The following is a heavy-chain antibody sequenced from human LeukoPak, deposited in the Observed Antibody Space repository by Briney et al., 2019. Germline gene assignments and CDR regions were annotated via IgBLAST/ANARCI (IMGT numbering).Heavy chain of an antibody. V-gene: IGHV3-48*01. J-gene: IGHJ6*02. Sequence: PGGSLRLSCAASGFTFSSYSMNWVRQAPGKGLEWVSYISSSSSTIYYADSVKGRFTISRDNAKNSLYLQMNSLRAEDTAVYYCARGIAAAGTSSYYYYYYGMDVWGQGTTVTVSS. CDR1: GFTFSSYS. CDR2: ISSSSSTI. D-gene: IGHD6-13*01. CDR3: ARGIAAAGTSSYYYYYYGMDV.